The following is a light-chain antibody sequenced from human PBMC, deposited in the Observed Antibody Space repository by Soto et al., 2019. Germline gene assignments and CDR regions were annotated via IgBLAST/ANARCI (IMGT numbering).Light chain of an antibody. CDR2: DAS. CDR3: QQRSNWLT. Sequence: EVVLSQSPATLSKSPGERATLSCRASQSVSSYLAWYQQKPGQAPRLLIYDASNRATGIPARFSGSGSGTDFTLTISSLEPEDFAVYYCQQRSNWLTFGGGTKVDIK. V-gene: IGKV3-11*01. CDR1: QSVSSY. J-gene: IGKJ4*01.